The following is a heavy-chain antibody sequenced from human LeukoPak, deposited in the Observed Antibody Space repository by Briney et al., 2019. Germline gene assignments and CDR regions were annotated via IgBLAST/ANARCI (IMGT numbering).Heavy chain of an antibody. CDR2: ISSSSSYT. CDR1: GFTVSSNY. Sequence: GGSLRLSCAASGFTVSSNYMSWIRQAPGKGLEWVSYISSSSSYTNYADSVKGRFTISRDNAKNSLYLQMNSLRAEDTAVYYCARVWSDDSSGYSIWGQGTLVTVSS. D-gene: IGHD3-22*01. CDR3: ARVWSDDSSGYSI. J-gene: IGHJ4*02. V-gene: IGHV3-11*05.